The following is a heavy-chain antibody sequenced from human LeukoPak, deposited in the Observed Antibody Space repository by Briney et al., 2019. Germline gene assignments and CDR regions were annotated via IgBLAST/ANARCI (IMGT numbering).Heavy chain of an antibody. D-gene: IGHD7-27*01. Sequence: GASVKVSCKAYGYTFTNNDINWIRQATGQGLEWMGWINPNSGNRGHTQKFQGRVTLTKNTSTSTAYMDLTSLTSEDTAVYYCARGPPGEDHYYLDVWAKGTTVTVSS. CDR1: GYTFTNND. CDR2: INPNSGNR. V-gene: IGHV1-8*02. J-gene: IGHJ6*03. CDR3: ARGPPGEDHYYLDV.